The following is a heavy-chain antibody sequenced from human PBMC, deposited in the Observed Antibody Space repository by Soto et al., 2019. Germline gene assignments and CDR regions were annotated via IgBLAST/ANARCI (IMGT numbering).Heavy chain of an antibody. Sequence: QVQLVQSGAEVKKPGASVKVSCKASGYTFTSYYMHWVRQAPGQGLEWMGIINPSGGSTSYAQKFQGRVTMTTDTSTSTVYMELSSLRSEDTAVYYCARDNGGHGARYFDFYYYYYMDVWGKGTTVTVSS. D-gene: IGHD3-9*01. CDR2: INPSGGST. CDR1: GYTFTSYY. V-gene: IGHV1-46*03. J-gene: IGHJ6*03. CDR3: ARDNGGHGARYFDFYYYYYMDV.